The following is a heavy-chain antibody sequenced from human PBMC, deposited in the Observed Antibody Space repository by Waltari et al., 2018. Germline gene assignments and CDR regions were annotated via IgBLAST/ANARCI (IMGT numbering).Heavy chain of an antibody. CDR3: ARRDCSGGSCYSGGYY. D-gene: IGHD2-15*01. J-gene: IGHJ4*02. Sequence: QLQLQESGPGLVKPSETLSLTCTVSGGSISSSSYYWGWIRQHPGKGLEWIGSIYYSGSTYYNPSLKSRVTISVDTSKNQFSLKLSSVTAADTAVYYCARRDCSGGSCYSGGYYWGQGTLDTVSS. CDR2: IYYSGST. V-gene: IGHV4-39*01. CDR1: GGSISSSSYY.